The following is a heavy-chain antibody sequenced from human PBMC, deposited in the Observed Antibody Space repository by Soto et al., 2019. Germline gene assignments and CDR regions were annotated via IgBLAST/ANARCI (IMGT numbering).Heavy chain of an antibody. D-gene: IGHD6-6*01. J-gene: IGHJ6*02. V-gene: IGHV3-11*06. CDR1: GFTFSDYY. Sequence: GGSLRLSCAASGFTFSDYYMSWIRQAPGKGLEWVSYISSSSSYTNYADSVKGRFTISRDNAKNSLYLQMNSLRAEDTAVYYCARVEAARSVYYYYGMDVWGQGTTVTVYS. CDR3: ARVEAARSVYYYYGMDV. CDR2: ISSSSSYT.